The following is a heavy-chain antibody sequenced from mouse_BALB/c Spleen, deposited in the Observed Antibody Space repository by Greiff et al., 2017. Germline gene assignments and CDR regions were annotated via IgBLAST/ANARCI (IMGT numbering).Heavy chain of an antibody. CDR1: GFAFSRYD. D-gene: IGHD2-14*01. CDR3: ARHYRYDDSYWYFDV. J-gene: IGHJ1*01. Sequence: DVPLVESGGGLVKPGGSLKLSCAASGFAFSRYDMSWVRQTPEKRMEWVAYISSGGGSTYYPDTVKGRFTISGDNAKNTLYLQMSSLKSEDTAMYYCARHYRYDDSYWYFDVWGAGTTVTVSS. V-gene: IGHV5-12-1*01. CDR2: ISSGGGST.